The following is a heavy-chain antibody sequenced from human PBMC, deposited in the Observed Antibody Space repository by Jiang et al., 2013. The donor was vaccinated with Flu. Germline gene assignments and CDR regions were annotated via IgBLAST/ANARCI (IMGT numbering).Heavy chain of an antibody. CDR1: GFTFNRHA. CDR2: ISGNGDNT. CDR3: VRVLNKLNDFWSGLFES. Sequence: VQLLESGGGLGQPGGSLRLSCAASGFTFNRHAMSWVRQAPGEGLEWVSAISGNGDNTYYADSVKGRFTVYRDNAKNTLFLQMNSLRVEDTAVYYCVRVLNKLNDFWSGLFESWGQGTWSPSPQ. D-gene: IGHD3-3*01. V-gene: IGHV3-23*01. J-gene: IGHJ4*02.